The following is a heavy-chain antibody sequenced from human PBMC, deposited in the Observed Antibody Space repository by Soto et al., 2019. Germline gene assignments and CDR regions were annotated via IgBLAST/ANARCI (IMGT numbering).Heavy chain of an antibody. CDR3: ARKGYSSSWQTKNWYFDL. D-gene: IGHD6-13*01. Sequence: QVTLKESGPVLVKPTETLTLTCTVSGFSLSNARMGVSWIRQPPGKALEWLAHIFSNDEKSYSTSLKSRLTISKDXXKXQXXLTMTNMDPVDTATYYCARKGYSSSWQTKNWYFDLWGRGTLVTVSS. V-gene: IGHV2-26*01. CDR2: IFSNDEK. CDR1: GFSLSNARMG. J-gene: IGHJ2*01.